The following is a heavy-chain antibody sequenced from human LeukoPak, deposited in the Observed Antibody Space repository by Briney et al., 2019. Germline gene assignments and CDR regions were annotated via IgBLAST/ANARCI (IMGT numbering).Heavy chain of an antibody. CDR1: GFTFSSYA. CDR2: ISGSGGST. V-gene: IGHV3-23*01. CDR3: AKDLGWSGAFDN. D-gene: IGHD3-3*01. J-gene: IGHJ3*02. Sequence: GGYLRLSCAASGFTFSSYAMSWVRQAPGKGLEWVSAISGSGGSTYYADSVKGRFTISRDNSKNTLYLQMNSLRAEDTAVYYCAKDLGWSGAFDNWGQGTMVTVSS.